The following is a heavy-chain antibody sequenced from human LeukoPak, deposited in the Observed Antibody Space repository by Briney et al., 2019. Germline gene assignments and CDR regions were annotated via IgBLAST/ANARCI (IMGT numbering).Heavy chain of an antibody. CDR1: GYTFTSYS. CDR2: ISASNGDT. CDR3: VRDSGWDLQQYYFDH. V-gene: IGHV1-18*01. D-gene: IGHD3-10*01. Sequence: GASVNVSCKASGYTFTSYSISWVRQAPGQGLEWMGWISASNGDTNYAQKFQDRVTMTIESSTRTVNMELRSLISDDTAFYYCVRDSGWDLQQYYFDHWGQGTLVTVSS. J-gene: IGHJ4*02.